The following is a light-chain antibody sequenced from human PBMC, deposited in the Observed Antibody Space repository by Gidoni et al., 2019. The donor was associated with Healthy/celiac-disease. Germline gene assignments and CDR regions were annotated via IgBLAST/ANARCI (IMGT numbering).Light chain of an antibody. CDR3: QQSYSTPYS. V-gene: IGKV1-39*01. CDR1: QSISSY. CDR2: AAS. J-gene: IGKJ2*03. Sequence: IPMTPSPSSLSASVGDRVNITCRASQSISSYLNWYQQKPGKAPKLLIYAASSLQSGVPSRFSGSGSGTDFTLTISSLQPEDFATYYCQQSYSTPYSCGQGTKLEIK.